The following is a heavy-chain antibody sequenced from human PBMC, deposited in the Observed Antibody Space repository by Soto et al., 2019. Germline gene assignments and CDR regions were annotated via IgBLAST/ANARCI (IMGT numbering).Heavy chain of an antibody. J-gene: IGHJ6*02. D-gene: IGHD2-15*01. Sequence: QVQLVESGGGVVQPGRSLRLSCAASGFTFSSYGMHWVRQAPGKGLEWVAVISYDGSNKYYADSVKGRFTISRDNSKNTLYLQMNSLRVEDTAVYYCAKDGGRYYYYGMDVWGQGTTVTVSS. CDR2: ISYDGSNK. CDR3: AKDGGRYYYYGMDV. V-gene: IGHV3-30*18. CDR1: GFTFSSYG.